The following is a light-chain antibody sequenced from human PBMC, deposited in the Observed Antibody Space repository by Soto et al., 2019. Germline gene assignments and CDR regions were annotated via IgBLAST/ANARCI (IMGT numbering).Light chain of an antibody. V-gene: IGKV3-20*01. CDR1: QSISDT. Sequence: EIVLTQSPATLSVSPGGRATLSCRASQSISDTLAWYQQKPGQAPRLLIYGASNRATGIPDRFSGSGSGTDFTLTISRLEPEDFAVYYCQQCGSSGTFGQGTKVDIK. CDR3: QQCGSSGT. CDR2: GAS. J-gene: IGKJ1*01.